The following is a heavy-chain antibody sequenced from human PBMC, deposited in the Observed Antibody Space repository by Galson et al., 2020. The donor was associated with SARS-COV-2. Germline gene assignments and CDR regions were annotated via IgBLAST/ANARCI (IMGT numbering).Heavy chain of an antibody. CDR2: INPKSGDT. V-gene: IGHV1-2*02. J-gene: IGHJ4*02. Sequence: GASVKVSCKASGYTFTVHYVHWIRQAPGQGPEWMGWINPKSGDTNYAQKFEGRVSMTGDTSISTAYMALSRLTSDDTAVYYCARGQYYDILTGYSHLGYWGQGTLVTVSS. CDR3: ARGQYYDILTGYSHLGY. CDR1: GYTFTVHY. D-gene: IGHD3-9*01.